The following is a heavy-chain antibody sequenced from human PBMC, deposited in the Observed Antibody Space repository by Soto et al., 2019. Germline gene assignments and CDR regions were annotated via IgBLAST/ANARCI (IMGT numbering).Heavy chain of an antibody. Sequence: QVQLVQSGAEVKKPGSSVKVSCKASGGTFSSYAINWVRQAPGQGLEWMGGIIPIFGTADYAQKFQGRVTITADDSPTTAHMQLSTLRSEDTAVYSSASVAAKYYYYGMDFWGQGPTVTVSS. V-gene: IGHV1-69*12. CDR3: ASVAAKYYYYGMDF. J-gene: IGHJ6*02. CDR1: GGTFSSYA. CDR2: IIPIFGTA. D-gene: IGHD1-26*01.